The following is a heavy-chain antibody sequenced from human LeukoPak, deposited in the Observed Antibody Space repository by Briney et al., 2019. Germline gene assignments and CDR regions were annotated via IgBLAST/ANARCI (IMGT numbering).Heavy chain of an antibody. J-gene: IGHJ4*02. V-gene: IGHV3-21*01. CDR2: ISSSSSYI. Sequence: GGSPRLSCAASGFTFSSYSMNWVRQAPGKGLEWVSSISSSSSYIYYADSVKGRFTISRDNAKNSLYLQMNSLRAEDTAVYYCARVLMEYGDYGFFDYWGQGTLVTVSS. CDR3: ARVLMEYGDYGFFDY. CDR1: GFTFSSYS. D-gene: IGHD4-17*01.